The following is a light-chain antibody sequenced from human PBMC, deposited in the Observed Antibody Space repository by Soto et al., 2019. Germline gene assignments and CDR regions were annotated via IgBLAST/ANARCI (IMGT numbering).Light chain of an antibody. CDR2: EVT. J-gene: IGLJ1*01. CDR1: STDVGEYNA. Sequence: QSALSQPASVSGSPGQTITTSSTGTSTDVGEYNADSWYQHHPGKAPKLIIYEVTHQPSGVSDRFSASKSGNTASLTISGLQAEDEADYYCNSFRVSHLYVFGTGTKVTVL. V-gene: IGLV2-14*01. CDR3: NSFRVSHLYV.